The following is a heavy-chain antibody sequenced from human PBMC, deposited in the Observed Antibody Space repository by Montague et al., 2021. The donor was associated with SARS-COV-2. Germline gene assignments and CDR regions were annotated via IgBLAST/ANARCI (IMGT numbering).Heavy chain of an antibody. Sequence: SETLTLTCAVSGDSISTDNWRSCVRLPPGKGLVWVGEIYHTGSTNYKPSLKSRVIMLVDKSWNQFSMRLTSAAAADAAIYYCAGKWSGWSDLAYWGQGTLVTVSS. D-gene: IGHD3-3*01. J-gene: IGHJ4*02. CDR2: IYHTGST. V-gene: IGHV4-4*02. CDR3: AGKWSGWSDLAY. CDR1: GDSISTDNW.